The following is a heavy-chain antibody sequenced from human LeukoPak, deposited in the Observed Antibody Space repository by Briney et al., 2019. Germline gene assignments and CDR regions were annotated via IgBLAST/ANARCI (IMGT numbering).Heavy chain of an antibody. Sequence: GASVTLSRKASGYTFTSYDINWVRQPTGHGLEWMGWMNPNSGNTGYAQKFQGRVTMTRNTSISTAYMELSSLRSEDTAVYYCARVGGDTVTNRYWGQGTLATVSS. CDR2: MNPNSGNT. CDR3: ARVGGDTVTNRY. D-gene: IGHD2-21*01. V-gene: IGHV1-8*01. J-gene: IGHJ4*02. CDR1: GYTFTSYD.